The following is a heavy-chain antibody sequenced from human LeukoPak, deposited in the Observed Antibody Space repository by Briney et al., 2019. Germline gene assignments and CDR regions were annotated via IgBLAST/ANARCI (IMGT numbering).Heavy chain of an antibody. Sequence: PGGSLRPSCAASGFTFSSYAMSWVRQAPGKGLEWVSAISGSGGSTYYADSVKGRFTISRDNSKNTLYLQMNSLRAEDTAVYYCARDFHRSSTNYFDYWGQGTLVTVSS. V-gene: IGHV3-23*01. D-gene: IGHD2-2*01. CDR1: GFTFSSYA. CDR2: ISGSGGST. J-gene: IGHJ4*02. CDR3: ARDFHRSSTNYFDY.